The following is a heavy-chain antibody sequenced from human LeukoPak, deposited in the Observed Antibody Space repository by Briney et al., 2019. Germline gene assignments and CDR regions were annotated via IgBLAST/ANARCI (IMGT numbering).Heavy chain of an antibody. J-gene: IGHJ4*02. D-gene: IGHD2-2*01. CDR2: IYYSGST. Sequence: KASETLSLTCTVSGGSFRSSSYYWGWIRQAPGKGLEWIGCIYYSGSTYYNPSLKSRVTISVDTSENQFSLKLSSVTAADTAVYYCARTPFDIVVVPAAAYYFDYWGQGTLVTVSS. V-gene: IGHV4-39*01. CDR1: GGSFRSSSYY. CDR3: ARTPFDIVVVPAAAYYFDY.